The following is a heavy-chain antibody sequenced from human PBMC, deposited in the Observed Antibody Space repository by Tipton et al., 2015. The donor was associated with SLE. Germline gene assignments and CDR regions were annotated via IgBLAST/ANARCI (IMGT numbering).Heavy chain of an antibody. Sequence: TLSLTCTVSGGSISSHYWSWIRQPPGKGLEWIGEINHSGSTNYNPSLKSRVTISVDTSKNQFSLKLSSVTAADTAVYYCARAGIWSSGWYDYWGQGTLVTVSS. D-gene: IGHD6-19*01. CDR1: GGSISSHY. J-gene: IGHJ4*02. CDR3: ARAGIWSSGWYDY. V-gene: IGHV4-59*11. CDR2: INHSGST.